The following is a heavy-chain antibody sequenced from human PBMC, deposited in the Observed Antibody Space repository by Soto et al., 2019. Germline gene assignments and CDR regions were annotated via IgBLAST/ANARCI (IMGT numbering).Heavy chain of an antibody. J-gene: IGHJ4*02. Sequence: EVQLVETGGGLIQPGGSLRLSCAASGFIVTSNYMSWVRQAPGKGLEWVSVFYGGGSRYYADSVKGRFTISRDYSKNTLSLHLNTLKPEDTAVYHCAKDRVGGTFYTPLAFWGQGTLVTVSS. CDR2: FYGGGSR. CDR3: AKDRVGGTFYTPLAF. CDR1: GFIVTSNY. D-gene: IGHD1-7*01. V-gene: IGHV3-53*05.